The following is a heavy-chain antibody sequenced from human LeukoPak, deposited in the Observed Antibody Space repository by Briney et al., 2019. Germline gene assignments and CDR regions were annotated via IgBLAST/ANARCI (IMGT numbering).Heavy chain of an antibody. V-gene: IGHV3-21*01. Sequence: PGGSLRLSCAASGFTFSSYTMNWVRQAPGKGLEWASSISSSGTYIYYADSVKGRFSISRDNAKNSLYLQMNSLRAEDTAVYYCAREDATALDYWGQGTLVTVSS. CDR3: AREDATALDY. CDR2: ISSSGTYI. CDR1: GFTFSSYT. J-gene: IGHJ4*02. D-gene: IGHD4-17*01.